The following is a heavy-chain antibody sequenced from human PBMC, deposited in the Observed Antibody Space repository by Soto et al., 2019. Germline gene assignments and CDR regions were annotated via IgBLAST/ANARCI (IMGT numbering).Heavy chain of an antibody. CDR3: ARPHYSDSTGASAFDI. D-gene: IGHD3-22*01. CDR2: IYYSGST. CDR1: GGSISSSNYY. J-gene: IGHJ3*02. Sequence: QLQLQESGPGLVKSSETLSLICTISGGSISSSNYYWGWIRQPPGKGLEWIGSIYYSGSTYYNPSLTRRDTIYVDRSKNQFALKLSSVTAADTAVYYCARPHYSDSTGASAFDIWGQGTMVTGSS. V-gene: IGHV4-39*01.